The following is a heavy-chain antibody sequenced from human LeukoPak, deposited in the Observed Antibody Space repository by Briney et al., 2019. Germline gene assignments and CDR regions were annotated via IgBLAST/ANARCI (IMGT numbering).Heavy chain of an antibody. V-gene: IGHV3-15*01. J-gene: IGHJ1*01. D-gene: IGHD6-25*01. CDR3: TTAAFH. CDR2: IRSETDGGTT. Sequence: KPGGSLRLSCAASGFTFSNAWMNWVRQAPGKGPEWVGHIRSETDGGTTDYAAPVKGRFTISRDDSKNTLYLQMNSLKTEDTAVYYCTTAAFHWGQGTLVTVSS. CDR1: GFTFSNAW.